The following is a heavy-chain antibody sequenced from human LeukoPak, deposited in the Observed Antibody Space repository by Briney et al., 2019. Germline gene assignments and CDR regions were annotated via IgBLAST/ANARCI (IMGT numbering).Heavy chain of an antibody. D-gene: IGHD4-17*01. V-gene: IGHV3-73*01. CDR2: IRSKANNYAT. Sequence: PGGSLRLSCAASGFTFSGSAMHWVRQASGKGLEWVGRIRSKANNYATAYAASVKGRFTISRDNSKNTLYLQMNSLRAEDTAVYYCAKEISRDYGDYSSDPDYWGQGTLVTVSS. CDR1: GFTFSGSA. CDR3: AKEISRDYGDYSSDPDY. J-gene: IGHJ4*02.